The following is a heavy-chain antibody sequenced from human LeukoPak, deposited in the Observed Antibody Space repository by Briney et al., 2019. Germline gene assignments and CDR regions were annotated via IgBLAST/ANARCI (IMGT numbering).Heavy chain of an antibody. D-gene: IGHD3-22*01. J-gene: IGHJ4*02. CDR2: INPGGGTT. Sequence: ASVKVSCKASGYIFTSYSMHWVRRAPGQGLEWMGIINPGGGTTNYAQKFQGRVTMTRDTSTSTVYMDLSSLRSEDTAVYYCARDLSHRYYHRTGYAFDYWGQGTLVTVSS. CDR1: GYIFTSYS. CDR3: ARDLSHRYYHRTGYAFDY. V-gene: IGHV1-46*01.